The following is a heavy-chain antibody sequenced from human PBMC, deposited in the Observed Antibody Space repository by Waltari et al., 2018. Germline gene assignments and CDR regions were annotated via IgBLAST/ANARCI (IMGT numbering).Heavy chain of an antibody. CDR2: IFTPGST. V-gene: IGHV4-61*02. CDR3: VTGPRDKWVGRYSGEFFHH. Sequence: VELLESGPGLVKPSQTLSLTCSVSSGSISSGSYYWRWMRRPAGKGLEWIGPIFTPGSTHYHPSLERLVTILLDKSKNQFSLHLDSVTAADTAVYYCVTGPRDKWVGRYSGEFFHHWGPGTLVTVSS. CDR1: SGSISSGSYY. D-gene: IGHD3-9*01. J-gene: IGHJ1*01.